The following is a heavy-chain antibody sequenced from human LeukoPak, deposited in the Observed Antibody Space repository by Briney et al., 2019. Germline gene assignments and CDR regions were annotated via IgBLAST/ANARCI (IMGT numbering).Heavy chain of an antibody. V-gene: IGHV3-53*01. D-gene: IGHD3-22*01. CDR3: ARDMYYYDSSGYHDAFDI. Sequence: GGSPRLSCAASGFTVSSNYMSWVRQAPGKGLEWVSVIYSGGSTYYVDSVKGRFTISRDNSKNTLYLQMNSLRAEDTAVYYCARDMYYYDSSGYHDAFDIWGQGTMVTVSS. CDR2: IYSGGST. J-gene: IGHJ3*02. CDR1: GFTVSSNY.